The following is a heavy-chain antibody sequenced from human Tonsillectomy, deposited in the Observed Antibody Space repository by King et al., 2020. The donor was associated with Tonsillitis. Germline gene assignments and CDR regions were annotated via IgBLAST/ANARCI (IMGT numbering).Heavy chain of an antibody. Sequence: VQLVESGGGSVQPGRSLRLSCRVSGFTFDDYAVHWVRQAPGKGLEWVSGISWNSASMDYADSMKGRFTISRDNAKNSLYLQMNQLRAEDTAFYSCAKGLKTGNKYWYFDLWGRGTLVTVSS. CDR2: ISWNSASM. V-gene: IGHV3-9*01. J-gene: IGHJ2*01. D-gene: IGHD1/OR15-1a*01. CDR3: AKGLKTGNKYWYFDL. CDR1: GFTFDDYA.